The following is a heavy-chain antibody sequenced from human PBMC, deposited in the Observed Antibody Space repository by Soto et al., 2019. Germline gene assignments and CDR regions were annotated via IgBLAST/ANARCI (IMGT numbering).Heavy chain of an antibody. CDR2: IYHSVST. D-gene: IGHD4-17*01. Sequence: QLQLQESGSGLVKPSQTLSLTCAVSGGSISSGGYSWSWIRQPPGKGLQWIGYIYHSVSTYYNPSLKSRVTISVDRSKNQFSLKLRSVTAADTAVYYCARGDYGDYLFDYWGQGTLVTVSS. V-gene: IGHV4-30-2*01. J-gene: IGHJ4*02. CDR1: GGSISSGGYS. CDR3: ARGDYGDYLFDY.